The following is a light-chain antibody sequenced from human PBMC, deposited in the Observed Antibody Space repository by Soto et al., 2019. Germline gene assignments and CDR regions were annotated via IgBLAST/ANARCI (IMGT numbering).Light chain of an antibody. CDR2: KAS. CDR3: QQYNSYSQT. CDR1: QSINNW. Sequence: DIQMTQSPSTLSASVGDRVTITCRASQSINNWLAWYQQKPGKAPKLLIYKASSLESGVPSRFSGSGSGTEFTLTISSLQPDDFATYYCQQYNSYSQTFGQGTKVEIK. V-gene: IGKV1-5*03. J-gene: IGKJ1*01.